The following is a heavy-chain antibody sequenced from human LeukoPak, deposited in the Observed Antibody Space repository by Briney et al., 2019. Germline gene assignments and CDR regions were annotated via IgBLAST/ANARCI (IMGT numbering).Heavy chain of an antibody. V-gene: IGHV4-39*07. CDR1: GGSISSSTYY. CDR2: IYYSGST. CDR3: ARTDPGYSGSYSAYAFDI. D-gene: IGHD1-26*01. J-gene: IGHJ3*02. Sequence: SETLSLTCTVSGGSISSSTYYWGWIRQPPGKGLEWIGSIYYSGSTYYNPSLKSRVTISVDTSKNQFSLKLSSVTAADTAVYYCARTDPGYSGSYSAYAFDIWGQGTMVTVSS.